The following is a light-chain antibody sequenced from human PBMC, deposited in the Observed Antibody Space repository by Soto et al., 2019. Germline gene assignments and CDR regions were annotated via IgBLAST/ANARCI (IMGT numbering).Light chain of an antibody. CDR1: QSISDY. J-gene: IGKJ1*01. Sequence: EIVLTQSPTTLSLSPGERATLSCRASQSISDYLAWYQQKPGQVPRLLIYGASTRATGIPARFSGSGSGTEFTLTISSLQSEDFAVYYCQQYNNWPWTFGQGTKVDIK. CDR3: QQYNNWPWT. V-gene: IGKV3D-15*01. CDR2: GAS.